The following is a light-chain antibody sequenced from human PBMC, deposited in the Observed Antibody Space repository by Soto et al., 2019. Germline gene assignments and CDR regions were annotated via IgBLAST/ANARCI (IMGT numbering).Light chain of an antibody. V-gene: IGKV1-8*01. J-gene: IGKJ1*01. CDR3: QQTYKTPWT. CDR1: QGISSY. Sequence: AIRSTQSPSSFSASTGYSVTITCQSRQGISSYLAWYQQKPGKAPKLLIYGASTLQSGVPSRFSGSGSGTDFTLTSNSLQHEYSATYYCQQTYKTPWTFGQGTKLDIK. CDR2: GAS.